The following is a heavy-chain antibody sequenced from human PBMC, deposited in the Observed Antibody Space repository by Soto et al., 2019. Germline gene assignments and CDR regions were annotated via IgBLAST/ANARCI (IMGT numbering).Heavy chain of an antibody. D-gene: IGHD2-2*01. J-gene: IGHJ6*02. CDR2: ISAYNGNT. Sequence: ASLKVSCKASGYTFTSYGISWARQAPGQGLEWMGWISAYNGNTNYAQKLQGRVTMTTDTSTSTAYMELRSLRSDDTAVYYCARDYEYQLLRDYYYGMDVWGQGTTVTVSS. CDR3: ARDYEYQLLRDYYYGMDV. V-gene: IGHV1-18*04. CDR1: GYTFTSYG.